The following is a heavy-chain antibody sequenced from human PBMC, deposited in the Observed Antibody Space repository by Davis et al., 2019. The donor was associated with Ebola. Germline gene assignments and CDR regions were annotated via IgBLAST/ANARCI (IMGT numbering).Heavy chain of an antibody. Sequence: SGPTLVKPTQTLTLTCTFSGFSLNTSGVGVGWIRQPPGKAMEWLALIYWNEDKCYSPSLKTRLTISKDTSKNQVVLTMTNMDPVDTATYYCARTILDCSGGSCYYNWFDPWGQGTLVTVSS. V-gene: IGHV2-5*01. D-gene: IGHD2-15*01. J-gene: IGHJ5*02. CDR1: GFSLNTSGVG. CDR3: ARTILDCSGGSCYYNWFDP. CDR2: IYWNEDK.